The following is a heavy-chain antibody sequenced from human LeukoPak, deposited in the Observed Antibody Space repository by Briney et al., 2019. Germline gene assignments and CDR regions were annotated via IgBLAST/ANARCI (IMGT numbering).Heavy chain of an antibody. Sequence: GASVKVSCKASGYTFTGYYMHWGRQAPGQGLEWMGWINPNSGGTNSAQKFQGRVTITVDESTSTAYMELSRLRSEDTAVYYCARDDSSGYSDYWGQGTLVTVSS. CDR1: GYTFTGYY. CDR2: INPNSGGT. CDR3: ARDDSSGYSDY. J-gene: IGHJ4*02. D-gene: IGHD3-22*01. V-gene: IGHV1-2*02.